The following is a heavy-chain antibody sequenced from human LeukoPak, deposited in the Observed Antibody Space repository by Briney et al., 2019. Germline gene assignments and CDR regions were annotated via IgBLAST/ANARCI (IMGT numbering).Heavy chain of an antibody. CDR1: GFTFSSYD. Sequence: GGSLRLSCVASGFTFSSYDMHWVRQATGKGLEWVSAIGTAGDTYYPGSVKGRFTISRENAKNSLYLQMNSLRAGDTAVYYCARAPRDTNDFWSGYRTRYYYGMDVWGQGTTVTVSS. V-gene: IGHV3-13*01. CDR3: ARAPRDTNDFWSGYRTRYYYGMDV. D-gene: IGHD3-3*01. CDR2: IGTAGDT. J-gene: IGHJ6*02.